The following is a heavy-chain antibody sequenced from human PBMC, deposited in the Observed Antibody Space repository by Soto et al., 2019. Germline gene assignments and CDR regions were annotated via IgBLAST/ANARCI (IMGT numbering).Heavy chain of an antibody. CDR2: IYYSGST. J-gene: IGHJ5*02. V-gene: IGHV4-59*01. Sequence: PSETLSLTCTVSGGSISSYYWSWIRQPPGKGLEWIGYIYYSGSTNYNPSLKSRVTISVDTSKNQFSLKLSSVTAADTAVYYCARALEYNWFDPWGQGTLVTVSS. CDR1: GGSISSYY. CDR3: ARALEYNWFDP.